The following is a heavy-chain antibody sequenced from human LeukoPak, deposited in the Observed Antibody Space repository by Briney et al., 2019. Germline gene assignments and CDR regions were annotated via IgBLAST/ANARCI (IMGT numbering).Heavy chain of an antibody. CDR3: ARGMGLLWFGELLTVNLYYFDY. J-gene: IGHJ4*02. CDR1: GYTFTSYY. V-gene: IGHV1-2*02. D-gene: IGHD3-10*01. CDR2: INPNSGGT. Sequence: GASVKVSCKASGYTFTSYYMHWVRQAPGQGLEWMGWINPNSGGTNYAQKFQGRVTMTRDTSISTAYMELSRLRSDDTAVYYCARGMGLLWFGELLTVNLYYFDYWGQGTLVTVSS.